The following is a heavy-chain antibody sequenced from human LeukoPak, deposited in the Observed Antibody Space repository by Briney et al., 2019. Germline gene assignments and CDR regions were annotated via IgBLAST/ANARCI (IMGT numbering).Heavy chain of an antibody. CDR2: INHSGST. CDR3: ARGTLWFGEYYFDY. J-gene: IGHJ4*02. D-gene: IGHD3-10*01. V-gene: IGHV4-34*01. CDR1: GGSFSGYY. Sequence: PSETLSLTCAVYGGSFSGYYWSWIRQPPGKGLEWIGEINHSGSTNYNPSLKSRVTISVDTSKNQFSLKLSSVTAADTAVYYCARGTLWFGEYYFDYWGQGTLVTVSS.